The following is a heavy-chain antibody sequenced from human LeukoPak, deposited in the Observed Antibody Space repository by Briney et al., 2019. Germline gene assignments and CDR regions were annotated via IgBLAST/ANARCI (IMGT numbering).Heavy chain of an antibody. J-gene: IGHJ6*03. D-gene: IGHD6-13*01. CDR3: ARASYSSSWYTYYYYYYMDV. CDR2: MNPNSGNT. Sequence: GASVKVSCKASGYTFTSYDINWVRQATGQGLEWMGWMNPNSGNTGYAQKFQGRVTMTRNTSISTAYMELSSLRSEDTAVYYCARASYSSSWYTYYYYYYMDVWGKGTTVTVPS. V-gene: IGHV1-8*01. CDR1: GYTFTSYD.